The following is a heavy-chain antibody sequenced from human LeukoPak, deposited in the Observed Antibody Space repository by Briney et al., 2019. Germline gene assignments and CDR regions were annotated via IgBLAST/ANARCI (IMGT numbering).Heavy chain of an antibody. D-gene: IGHD5-24*01. CDR2: IYYRGSI. V-gene: IGHV4-31*03. CDR3: ARAICRDGYNCPPID. CDR1: GDSISSGDYY. J-gene: IGHJ4*02. Sequence: SETLSLTCTVSGDSISSGDYYWSWIRQHPGKGLEWLGYIYYRGSIYYNPSLSRVTISLDTSKNQFSLKLSSVTAADTAVYYCARAICRDGYNCPPIDWGQGTLVTVSS.